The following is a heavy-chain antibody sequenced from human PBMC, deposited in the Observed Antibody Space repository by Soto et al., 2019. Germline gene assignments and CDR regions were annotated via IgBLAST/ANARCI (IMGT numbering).Heavy chain of an antibody. D-gene: IGHD6-13*01. J-gene: IGHJ5*02. CDR3: AKGASSWPECLDP. CDR2: SNPSRGGT. V-gene: IGHV1-2*04. CDR1: GYPLTAKY. Sequence: ASVEVSCKASGYPLTAKYLHWVRQSPGQGLGWMGWSNPSRGGTKEAKKFRGWVTMTRDTSLSAASMELSRLITHDTAVYYCAKGASSWPECLDPWGQGNLVTVSS.